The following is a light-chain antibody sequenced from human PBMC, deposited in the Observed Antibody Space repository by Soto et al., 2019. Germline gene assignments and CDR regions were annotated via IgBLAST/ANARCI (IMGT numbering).Light chain of an antibody. Sequence: ESVLTQSPGTLSLSPGERATLSCRASQSISSDYLAWYQQKPGQAPRLLIYGASSRATGIPGRFSGSGSGTDFTLGISRLEPEDFAVYYCQHYGRYPPTFGGGTKVEIK. CDR3: QHYGRYPPT. CDR2: GAS. J-gene: IGKJ4*01. V-gene: IGKV3-20*01. CDR1: QSISSDY.